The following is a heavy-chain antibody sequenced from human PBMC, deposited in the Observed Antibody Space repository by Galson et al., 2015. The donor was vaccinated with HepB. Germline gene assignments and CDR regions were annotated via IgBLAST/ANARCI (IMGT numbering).Heavy chain of an antibody. J-gene: IGHJ4*02. Sequence: SLRLSCAASGFTFSSYWMSWVRQAPGKGLEWVANIKQDGSEKYYVDSVKGRFTISRDNAKNSLYLQMNSLRAEDTAVYYCAREGNLEWLLKSENGVDYWGQGALVTVSS. CDR2: IKQDGSEK. D-gene: IGHD3-3*01. CDR1: GFTFSSYW. CDR3: AREGNLEWLLKSENGVDY. V-gene: IGHV3-7*03.